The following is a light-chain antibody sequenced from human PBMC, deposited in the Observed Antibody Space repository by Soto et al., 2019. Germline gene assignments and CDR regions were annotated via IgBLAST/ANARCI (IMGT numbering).Light chain of an antibody. J-gene: IGKJ4*01. V-gene: IGKV3-20*01. CDR1: QSVSSSY. Sequence: EIVLTQSPGTLSLSPGEIATLSCRASQSVSSSYLAWYQQKPGQAPRLLIYGASSRATGIPDRFSGSGSGTDFTLTISRLEPEDFAVYYCQQYGSFTLTFGGGTKVEIK. CDR2: GAS. CDR3: QQYGSFTLT.